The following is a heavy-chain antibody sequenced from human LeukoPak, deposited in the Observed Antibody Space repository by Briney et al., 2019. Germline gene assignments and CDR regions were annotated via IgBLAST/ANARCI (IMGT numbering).Heavy chain of an antibody. CDR3: ATDPRPDSGNFLGIEY. CDR2: INQDGSEK. Sequence: GGSLRLSCVTSGFTFSRYWLSWVRQAPGKGLEWVANINQDGSEKYYVDSVKGRFTISRDNSKRSLYLQMTSLRVEDTAVYYCATDPRPDSGNFLGIEYWGQGTLVAVYS. V-gene: IGHV3-7*01. CDR1: GFTFSRYW. D-gene: IGHD4-23*01. J-gene: IGHJ4*02.